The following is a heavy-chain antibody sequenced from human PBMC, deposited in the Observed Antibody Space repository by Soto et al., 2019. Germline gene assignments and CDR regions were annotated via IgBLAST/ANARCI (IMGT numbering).Heavy chain of an antibody. D-gene: IGHD1-1*01. V-gene: IGHV3-23*01. J-gene: IGHJ5*02. Sequence: PGGSLRLSCAASGFTFSSYAMSWVRQAPGKGLEWVSAIRGSGGSTYYADSVKGRFTISRDNSKNTLYLQMNSLRAEDTAVYYCKLDWNDKYNWFAPWGQGTLVTVSS. CDR2: IRGSGGST. CDR1: GFTFSSYA. CDR3: KLDWNDKYNWFAP.